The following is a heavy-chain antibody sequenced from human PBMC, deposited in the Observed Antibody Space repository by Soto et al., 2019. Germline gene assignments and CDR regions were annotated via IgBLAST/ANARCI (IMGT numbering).Heavy chain of an antibody. CDR1: GFTFSAYW. Sequence: EVHLVESGGDLVQPGGSLRLSCAASGFTFSAYWMQWVRQAPGKGLEWVAIIKQDGSEKYYVDSVTGRFTLSRDNAKNSLYLQMTSLRAEDTAMYYCVGSRGWLFAYWGQGTLVTVSS. CDR2: IKQDGSEK. D-gene: IGHD6-19*01. J-gene: IGHJ4*02. V-gene: IGHV3-7*05. CDR3: VGSRGWLFAY.